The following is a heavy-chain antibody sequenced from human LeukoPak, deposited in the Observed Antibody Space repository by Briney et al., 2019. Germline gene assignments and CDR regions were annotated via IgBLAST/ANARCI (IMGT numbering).Heavy chain of an antibody. CDR3: AKDLGDCGGDCYWGLDY. Sequence: GGSLRLSCAASGFTFSSYAMSWVRQAPGKGLEWVSAISGSGGSTYYADSVKGRFTISRDNSKNTLYLQMNSLRAEDTAVYYCAKDLGDCGGDCYWGLDYWGQGTLVTVSS. CDR1: GFTFSSYA. V-gene: IGHV3-23*01. D-gene: IGHD2-21*02. CDR2: ISGSGGST. J-gene: IGHJ4*02.